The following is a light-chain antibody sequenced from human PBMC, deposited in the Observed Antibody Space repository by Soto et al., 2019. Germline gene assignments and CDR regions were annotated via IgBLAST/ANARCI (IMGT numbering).Light chain of an antibody. Sequence: QSALTQPRSVSGSPGQSVTISCTATSSDVGDYDFVSWYQQHPAKAPKLMIYDVSKRPSGVPDRFSGSRSGNTASLTISGLQAEDEADYYCCSYAVSYTLHVFGTGTKLTVL. CDR1: SSDVGDYDF. J-gene: IGLJ1*01. V-gene: IGLV2-11*01. CDR3: CSYAVSYTLHV. CDR2: DVS.